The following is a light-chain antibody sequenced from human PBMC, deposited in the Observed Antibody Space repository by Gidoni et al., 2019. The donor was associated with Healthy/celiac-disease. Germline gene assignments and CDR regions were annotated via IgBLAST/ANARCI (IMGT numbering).Light chain of an antibody. V-gene: IGLV1-47*01. CDR3: AAWDDSLSVVV. J-gene: IGLJ2*01. CDR1: SSNFGSNY. Sequence: QSVLTHPPPASGPPGPRVTISCSGSSSNFGSNYVYWYQQLPGTAPKLLIYRNNQRPSGVPDRFSGSKSGTSASLAISGLRSEDEADYYCAAWDDSLSVVVFGGGTKLTVL. CDR2: RNN.